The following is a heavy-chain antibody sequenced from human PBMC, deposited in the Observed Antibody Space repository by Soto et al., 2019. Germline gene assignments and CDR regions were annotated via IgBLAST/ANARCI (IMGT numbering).Heavy chain of an antibody. V-gene: IGHV4-30-4*01. CDR1: GGSVNSGGDS. CDR3: ARAPTLLRADAY. D-gene: IGHD3-10*01. J-gene: IGHJ4*02. CDR2: IYYTGRT. Sequence: QVQLQESGRRLLKPSQTLSLTCTVSGGSVNSGGDSWHWIRQAPGKGLQWLGYIYYTGRTSYNPSLQSRITISIDTSKNPFSLTINSVTIAVTAVYFCARAPTLLRADAYWGQGSRVIVSS.